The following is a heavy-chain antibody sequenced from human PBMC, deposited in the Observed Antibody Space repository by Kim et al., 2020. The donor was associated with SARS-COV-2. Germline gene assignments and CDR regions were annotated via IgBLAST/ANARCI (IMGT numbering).Heavy chain of an antibody. CDR3: AREIEGGLYSSGWYQHYYYYGMDV. D-gene: IGHD6-19*01. Sequence: SVKVSCKASGGTFSSYAISWVRQAPGQGLEWMGGIIPISGTVNYAQKVQGRVTITADEYTSTAYMELSRLRSEDTAVYYCAREIEGGLYSSGWYQHYYYYGMDVWGQGTTVTVSS. CDR1: GGTFSSYA. CDR2: IIPISGTV. V-gene: IGHV1-69*13. J-gene: IGHJ6*02.